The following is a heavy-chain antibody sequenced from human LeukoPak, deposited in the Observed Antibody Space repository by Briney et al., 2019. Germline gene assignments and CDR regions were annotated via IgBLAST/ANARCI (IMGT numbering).Heavy chain of an antibody. CDR2: IYYSGST. J-gene: IGHJ3*02. CDR1: GGSISSYY. V-gene: IGHV4-59*12. CDR3: AIPYNWTEGHAFDI. Sequence: PSETLSLTCTVSGGSISSYYWSWIRQPPGKGLEWIGYIYYSGSTYYNPSLKSRVTISVDTSKNQFSLKLGSVTAADTAVYYCAIPYNWTEGHAFDIWGQGTMVTVPS. D-gene: IGHD1-20*01.